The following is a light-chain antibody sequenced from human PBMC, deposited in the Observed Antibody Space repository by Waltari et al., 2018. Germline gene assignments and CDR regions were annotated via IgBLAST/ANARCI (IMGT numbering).Light chain of an antibody. CDR2: KAA. CDR1: QSISSW. CDR3: QQYNSYSRT. Sequence: DIQMTQSPSTLSASVGDRVTITCRASQSISSWLAWYQQKPGKAPKLLIYKAASIESGVPSRFSGSGYGTEFTLTISSLQPDDFATYYCQQYNSYSRTFGQGTKVEIK. V-gene: IGKV1-5*03. J-gene: IGKJ1*01.